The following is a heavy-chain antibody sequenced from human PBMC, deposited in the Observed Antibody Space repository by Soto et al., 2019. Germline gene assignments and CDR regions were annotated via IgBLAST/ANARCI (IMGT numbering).Heavy chain of an antibody. V-gene: IGHV4-30-4*01. D-gene: IGHD6-13*01. CDR3: ARDPTSSSWGNWYFDL. J-gene: IGHJ2*01. Sequence: QVQLQESGPGLVKPSQTLSLTCTVSGGSISSGDYYWSWIRQPPGKGLEWIGYIYYSGSTYYNPSLKSRVTISVDTSKNPFSLKLSSVTAADTAVYYCARDPTSSSWGNWYFDLWGRGTLVTVSS. CDR2: IYYSGST. CDR1: GGSISSGDYY.